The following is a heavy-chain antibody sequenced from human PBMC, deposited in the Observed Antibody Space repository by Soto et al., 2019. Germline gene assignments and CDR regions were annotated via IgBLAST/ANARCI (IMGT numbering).Heavy chain of an antibody. J-gene: IGHJ4*02. V-gene: IGHV3-49*03. CDR1: GFTFGDYA. CDR2: VRSKAYGGTT. Sequence: GGSLRLSCTASGFTFGDYAMSWFRQAPGKGLEWVGFVRSKAYGGTTEYAASVKDRFIISRDDSKSIAYLQMNSLKTEDTAVYYCTKLTGYYFDYWGQGTLVTVSS. D-gene: IGHD3-9*01. CDR3: TKLTGYYFDY.